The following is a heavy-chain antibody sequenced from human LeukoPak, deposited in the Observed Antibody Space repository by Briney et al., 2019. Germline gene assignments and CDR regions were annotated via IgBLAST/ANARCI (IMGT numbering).Heavy chain of an antibody. CDR1: GFTFSSYG. V-gene: IGHV3-30*02. D-gene: IGHD3-3*01. CDR3: AKDRETIFGVAPFDY. J-gene: IGHJ4*02. CDR2: IRYDGSNK. Sequence: GGSLRLSCAASGFTFSSYGMHWVRQAPGKGLEWVAFIRYDGSNKYYADSVKGRFTISRDNSKNTLYLQMNSLRAEDTAVYYCAKDRETIFGVAPFDYWGQGTLVTVSS.